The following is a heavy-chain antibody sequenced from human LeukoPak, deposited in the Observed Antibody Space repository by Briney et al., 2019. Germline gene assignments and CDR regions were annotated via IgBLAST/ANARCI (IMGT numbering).Heavy chain of an antibody. D-gene: IGHD3-10*01. CDR3: ARQGPSHMVRGEYYYYYGMDV. CDR1: GYSFTSYW. Sequence: GESLKISCKGSGYSFTSYWIGWVRQMPGKGLEWMGIIYPGDSDTRYSPSFQGQVTISADKSISTAYLQWSSLKASDTAMYYCARQGPSHMVRGEYYYYYGMDVWGQGTTVTVSS. CDR2: IYPGDSDT. J-gene: IGHJ6*02. V-gene: IGHV5-51*01.